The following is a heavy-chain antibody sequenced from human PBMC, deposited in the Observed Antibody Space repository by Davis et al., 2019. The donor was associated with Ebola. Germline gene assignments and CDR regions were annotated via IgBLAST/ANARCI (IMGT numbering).Heavy chain of an antibody. D-gene: IGHD4-11*01. CDR1: GFTFSNYA. J-gene: IGHJ4*02. CDR3: ARGERTVTTPLAY. V-gene: IGHV3-23*01. CDR2: ISGSGGRT. Sequence: PGGSLRLSCAGSGFTFSNYAMTWVRQAPGKGLEWVSGISGSGGRTDYADSVKGRFTISRDNTKNTLYLQMYSLRAEDTAVYYYARGERTVTTPLAYWGQGALVTVSS.